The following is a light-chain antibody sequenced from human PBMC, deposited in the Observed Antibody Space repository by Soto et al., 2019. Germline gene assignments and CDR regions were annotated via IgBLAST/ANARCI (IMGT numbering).Light chain of an antibody. Sequence: QSALTQPASVSGSPGQSITISCTGTDSDIGDNNYVSWYQQYPGRAPKLMIYEVANGPSGVSDRFSGSKSGNTASLTILGLQAEDEADYYCRAYSVTNTLGVFGRGTKLTVL. CDR3: RAYSVTNTLGV. J-gene: IGLJ3*02. CDR1: DSDIGDNNY. V-gene: IGLV2-14*01. CDR2: EVA.